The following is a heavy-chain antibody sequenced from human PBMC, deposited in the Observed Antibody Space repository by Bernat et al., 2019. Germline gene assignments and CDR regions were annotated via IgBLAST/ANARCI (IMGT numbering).Heavy chain of an antibody. J-gene: IGHJ3*02. CDR1: GFTLNRHE. D-gene: IGHD3-10*01. V-gene: IGHV3-48*03. CDR3: ARDEFDRSGDAFDI. Sequence: EVQLVESGGGLVQPGGSLRLSCAASGFTLNRHEMNWVRQAPGKGLEWISYISSSGTAVHYADSVRGRFTISRDTAKNSLYLQLNSLRVEDTAVYYCARDEFDRSGDAFDIWGQGTMVTVSS. CDR2: ISSSGTAV.